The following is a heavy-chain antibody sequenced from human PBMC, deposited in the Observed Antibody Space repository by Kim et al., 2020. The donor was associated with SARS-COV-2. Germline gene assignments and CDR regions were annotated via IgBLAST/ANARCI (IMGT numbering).Heavy chain of an antibody. CDR2: IIPIFGTA. CDR1: GGTFSSYA. Sequence: SVKVSCKASGGTFSSYAISWVRQAPGQGLEWMGGIIPIFGTANYAQKFLGRVTITADESTSTAYMELSSLRSEDTAVYYCARDSEPIAVAGEVDPWGQGTLVTVSS. CDR3: ARDSEPIAVAGEVDP. J-gene: IGHJ5*02. V-gene: IGHV1-69*13. D-gene: IGHD6-19*01.